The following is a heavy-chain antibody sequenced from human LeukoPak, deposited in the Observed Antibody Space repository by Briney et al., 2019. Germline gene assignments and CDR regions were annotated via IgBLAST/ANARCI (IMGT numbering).Heavy chain of an antibody. CDR1: GFTFDDYA. CDR2: ISWNSGSI. J-gene: IGHJ4*02. CDR3: AKALWIAVAGTSFDY. Sequence: GRSLRLSCAASGFTFDDYAMHWVRHAPGKGLEWVSGISWNSGSIDYADSVKGRFTISRDNAKNSLYLQMNSLRAEDTALYYCAKALWIAVAGTSFDYWGQGTLVTVSS. V-gene: IGHV3-9*01. D-gene: IGHD6-19*01.